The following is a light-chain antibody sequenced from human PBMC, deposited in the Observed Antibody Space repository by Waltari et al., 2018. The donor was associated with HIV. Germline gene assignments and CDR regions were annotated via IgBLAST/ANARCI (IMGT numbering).Light chain of an antibody. J-gene: IGKJ5*01. CDR1: QSVSNQ. Sequence: EVLLTQSPATLSLSPGETAILSCRASQSVSNQLAWFQLTPGHPPRLLIYDASNRATGIPARFSGSGSGADFTLTISSLEAEDFAVYFCQQRSDWPSTFGQGTRLEI. CDR2: DAS. CDR3: QQRSDWPST. V-gene: IGKV3-11*01.